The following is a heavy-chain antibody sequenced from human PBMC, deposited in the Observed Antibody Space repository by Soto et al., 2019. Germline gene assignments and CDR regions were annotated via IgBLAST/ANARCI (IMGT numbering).Heavy chain of an antibody. D-gene: IGHD4-17*01. CDR3: EGVRYGGNYFDY. CDR1: GGSISSTNYY. Sequence: PSETLSLTCTVSGGSISSTNYYWGWIRQPPGKGLEWIGSIYYSGSTYYNPSLKSRVTISVDTSKNQFSLKLTSVTAADTAVYYCEGVRYGGNYFDYWGQGTLVTVSS. CDR2: IYYSGST. V-gene: IGHV4-39*07. J-gene: IGHJ4*02.